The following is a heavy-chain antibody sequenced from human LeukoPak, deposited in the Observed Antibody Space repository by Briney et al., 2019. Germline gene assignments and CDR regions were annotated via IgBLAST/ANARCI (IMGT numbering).Heavy chain of an antibody. CDR3: ARGSGYSYNEYFFDN. D-gene: IGHD5-18*01. V-gene: IGHV4-59*01. J-gene: IGHJ4*02. Sequence: SETLSLTGTVSGGPITGSYWSWIRQPPGKGLEWIGYIYYSGTTYYNPSLKSRVSVSVDTSKNQFSLKLSSVTAADTALYYCARGSGYSYNEYFFDNWGQGTLVTVSS. CDR2: IYYSGTT. CDR1: GGPITGSY.